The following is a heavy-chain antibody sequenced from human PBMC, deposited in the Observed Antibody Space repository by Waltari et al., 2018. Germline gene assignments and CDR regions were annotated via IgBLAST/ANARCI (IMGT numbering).Heavy chain of an antibody. V-gene: IGHV1-2*02. CDR1: GYTFTGYY. J-gene: IGHJ6*02. Sequence: LVQSGAEVKKPGASVKVSCKASGYTFTGYYMHWVRQAPGQGLEWMGWINPNSGGTNYAQKFQGRVTMTRDTSISTAYMELSRLRSDDTAVYYCARDRRPGTTAYYYYGMDVWGQGTTVTVSS. CDR3: ARDRRPGTTAYYYYGMDV. CDR2: INPNSGGT. D-gene: IGHD1-1*01.